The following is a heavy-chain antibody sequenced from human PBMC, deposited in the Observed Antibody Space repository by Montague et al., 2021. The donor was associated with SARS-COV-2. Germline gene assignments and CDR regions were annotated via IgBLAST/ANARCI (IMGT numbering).Heavy chain of an antibody. CDR3: ARLPIAVAGLLKNYYYGMDV. CDR2: VNQSGTT. Sequence: SETLSLTCAISGGSFSNYYWSWIRQPPGKGLEWIGEVNQSGTTIYNPSVKSGVTISEDTSKNQFSLKLSSVTAADTAVYYCARLPIAVAGLLKNYYYGMDVWGQGTTVTVSS. J-gene: IGHJ6*02. CDR1: GGSFSNYY. D-gene: IGHD6-19*01. V-gene: IGHV4-34*01.